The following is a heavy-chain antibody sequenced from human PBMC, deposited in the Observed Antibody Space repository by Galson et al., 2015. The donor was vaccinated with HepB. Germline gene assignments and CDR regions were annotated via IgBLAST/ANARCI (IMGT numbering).Heavy chain of an antibody. J-gene: IGHJ4*02. CDR3: ARAGKEQQPLGY. Sequence: SLRLSCAASGFTFSSYWMHWVRQAPGKGLVWVSRINSDGSSTSYADSVKARFTISRDNAKNTLYLQMNSLRAEDTAVYYCARAGKEQQPLGYWGQGTLVTVSS. CDR2: INSDGSST. D-gene: IGHD6-13*01. CDR1: GFTFSSYW. V-gene: IGHV3-74*01.